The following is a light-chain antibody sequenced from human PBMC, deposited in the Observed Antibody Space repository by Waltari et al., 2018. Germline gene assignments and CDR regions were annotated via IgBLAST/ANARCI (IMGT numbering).Light chain of an antibody. J-gene: IGLJ2*01. CDR2: EVS. CDR3: SSYTSSSTLG. CDR1: SSDVGGYNY. Sequence: QSALTQPASVSGSPGQSITISCTGTSSDVGGYNYFSWYQQHPGKAPKLMIYEVSNRPSGGANRFSGAKSGNTASLTISGLQAEDEADYYCSSYTSSSTLGFGGGTKLTVL. V-gene: IGLV2-14*01.